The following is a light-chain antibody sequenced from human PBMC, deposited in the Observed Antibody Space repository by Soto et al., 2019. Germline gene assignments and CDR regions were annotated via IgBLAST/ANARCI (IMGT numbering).Light chain of an antibody. CDR3: QQYNNWPPWT. V-gene: IGKV3-15*01. CDR1: QSVSGN. Sequence: DIVMTQSPATLSVSPGERATVSCRSSQSVSGNLAWYQQKPGQAPRLLIFGASTRATGIPARFSGSGSGTEFTLTISSLQSEDFAVYYCQQYNNWPPWTFGQGTKVDIK. J-gene: IGKJ1*01. CDR2: GAS.